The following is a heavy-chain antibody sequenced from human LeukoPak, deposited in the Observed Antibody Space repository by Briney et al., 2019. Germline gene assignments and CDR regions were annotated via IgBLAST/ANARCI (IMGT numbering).Heavy chain of an antibody. Sequence: GGSLRLSCAASGFTFSSYAMSWVRQAPGKGLEWISAISGSGGGIYYADSVKGRFTISRDNAKNSLYLQMNSLRAEDTAVYYCARGYDFWSGYSIDYWGQGTLVTVSS. J-gene: IGHJ4*02. CDR2: ISGSGGGI. CDR1: GFTFSSYA. CDR3: ARGYDFWSGYSIDY. V-gene: IGHV3-23*01. D-gene: IGHD3-3*01.